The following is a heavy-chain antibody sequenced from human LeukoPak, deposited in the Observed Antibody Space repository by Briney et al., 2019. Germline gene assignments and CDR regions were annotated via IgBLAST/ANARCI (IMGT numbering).Heavy chain of an antibody. D-gene: IGHD2-2*01. CDR2: IKSKTDGGTT. V-gene: IGHV3-15*01. Sequence: GGSLRLSCAASGFTFSNAWMSWVRQAPGKGLEWVGRIKSKTDGGTTDYAAPVKGRFTISRDDSKNTLYLQMNSLKTEDTAVYYCTTGFEGYCSSTSCSTTDYWGQGTLVTVSS. CDR1: GFTFSNAW. J-gene: IGHJ4*02. CDR3: TTGFEGYCSSTSCSTTDY.